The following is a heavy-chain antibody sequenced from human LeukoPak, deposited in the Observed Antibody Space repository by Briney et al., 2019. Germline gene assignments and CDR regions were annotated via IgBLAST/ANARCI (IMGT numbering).Heavy chain of an antibody. J-gene: IGHJ6*02. CDR1: GGSISSYY. CDR2: IYYSGST. CDR3: AREDSSSWYGGGYYYYGMTS. V-gene: IGHV4-59*01. Sequence: ETLSLTCTVSGGSISSYYWSWIRQPPGKGLEWIGYIYYSGSTNYNPSLKSRVTISVDTSKNQFSLKLSSVTAADTAVYYCAREDSSSWYGGGYYYYGMTSGAKGPRSPSP. D-gene: IGHD6-13*01.